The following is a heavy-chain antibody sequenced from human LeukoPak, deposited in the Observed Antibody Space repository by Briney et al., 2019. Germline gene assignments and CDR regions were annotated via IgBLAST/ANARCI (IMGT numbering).Heavy chain of an antibody. CDR2: INPNSGGT. CDR3: AQAAAGFNDY. Sequence: ASVKVSCKASGYTFTGYYMHWVRQAPGQGLEWMGRINPNSGGTNYAQKFQGRVTITTDESTSTAYMELSSLRSEDTAVYYCAQAAAGFNDYWGQGTLVTVSS. J-gene: IGHJ4*02. V-gene: IGHV1-2*06. CDR1: GYTFTGYY. D-gene: IGHD6-13*01.